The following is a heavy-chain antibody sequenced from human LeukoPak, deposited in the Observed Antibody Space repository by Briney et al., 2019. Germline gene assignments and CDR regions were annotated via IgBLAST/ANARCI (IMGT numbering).Heavy chain of an antibody. CDR2: IKQDGSEK. V-gene: IGHV3-7*01. D-gene: IGHD3-22*01. J-gene: IGHJ3*02. Sequence: GGSLRLSCAASGFTFRSFWMSWVRQAPGKGLECVANIKQDGSEKYYVDSVKGRFTISRDNAKKSLYLQMNSLRAEDTAVYYCAHSGDSSGYYSYAFDIWGQGTMVTISS. CDR3: AHSGDSSGYYSYAFDI. CDR1: GFTFRSFW.